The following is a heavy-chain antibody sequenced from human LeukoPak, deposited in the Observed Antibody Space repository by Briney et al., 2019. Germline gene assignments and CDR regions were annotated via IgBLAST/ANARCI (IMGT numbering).Heavy chain of an antibody. CDR2: IWYDGSNK. D-gene: IGHD1-26*01. CDR1: GFTFSDYY. V-gene: IGHV3-33*08. CDR3: ARDHRVVGAVFDY. Sequence: GGSLRLSCAASGFTFSDYYMSWIRQAPGKGLEWVAVIWYDGSNKYYADSVKGRFTISRDNSKNTLYLQMNSLRAEDTAVYYCARDHRVVGAVFDYWGQGTLVTVSS. J-gene: IGHJ4*02.